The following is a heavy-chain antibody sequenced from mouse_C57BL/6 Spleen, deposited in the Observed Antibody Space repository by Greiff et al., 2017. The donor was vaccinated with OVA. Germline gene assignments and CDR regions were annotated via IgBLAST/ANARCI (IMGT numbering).Heavy chain of an antibody. D-gene: IGHD2-3*01. CDR2: IYPRSGNT. V-gene: IGHV1-81*01. CDR3: ARYDGYYDGY. J-gene: IGHJ3*01. CDR1: GYTFTSSG. Sequence: QVQLQQSGAELARPGASVKLSCKASGYTFTSSGISWVKQRTGQGLEWIGEIYPRSGNTYYNEKFKGKATLTADKSSSTAYMELRSLTSEDSAVYFCARYDGYYDGYWGQGTLVTVSA.